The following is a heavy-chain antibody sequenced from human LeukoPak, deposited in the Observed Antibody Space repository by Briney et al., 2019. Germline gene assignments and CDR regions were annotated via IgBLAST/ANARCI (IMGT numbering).Heavy chain of an antibody. J-gene: IGHJ5*02. CDR1: GGSISSGSYY. CDR2: IYTSGST. Sequence: PSETLSLTCTVSGGSISSGSYYWSWIRQPAGKGLEWIGRIYTSGSTNYNPSLKSRVTISVDTSKNQFSLKLSSVTAADTAVYYCARAKNWFDPWGQGTLVTVSS. CDR3: ARAKNWFDP. V-gene: IGHV4-61*02.